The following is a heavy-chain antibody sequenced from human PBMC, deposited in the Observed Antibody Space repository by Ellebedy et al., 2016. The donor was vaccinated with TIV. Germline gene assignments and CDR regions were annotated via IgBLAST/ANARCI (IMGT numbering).Heavy chain of an antibody. V-gene: IGHV3-7*03. CDR1: GFTFSSYW. J-gene: IGHJ4*02. CDR2: IKQDGSEK. Sequence: GESLKISXAASGFTFSSYWMSWVRQAPGKGLEWVANIKQDGSEKYYVDSVKGRFTISRDNAKNSLYLQMNSQRAEDTAVYYCARGGSYYPYWGQGTLVTVSS. D-gene: IGHD1-26*01. CDR3: ARGGSYYPY.